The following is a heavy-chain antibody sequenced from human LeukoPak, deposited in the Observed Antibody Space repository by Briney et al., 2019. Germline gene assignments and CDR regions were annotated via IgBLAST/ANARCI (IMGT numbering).Heavy chain of an antibody. CDR3: ARNLGYDDTPDAFDI. D-gene: IGHD2-2*01. CDR1: GYTFTSYG. Sequence: ASVKVSCKASGYTFTSYGISWVRQAPGQGLEWMGWISAYNGNTNYAQKLQGRVTMTTDTSTSTAYMELRSLRPDDTAVYYCARNLGYDDTPDAFDIWGQGTMVTVSS. V-gene: IGHV1-18*01. J-gene: IGHJ3*02. CDR2: ISAYNGNT.